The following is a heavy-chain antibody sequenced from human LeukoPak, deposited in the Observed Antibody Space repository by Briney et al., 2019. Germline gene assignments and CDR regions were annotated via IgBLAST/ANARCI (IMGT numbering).Heavy chain of an antibody. V-gene: IGHV4-34*01. CDR2: INHSGST. D-gene: IGHD2-2*01. CDR3: ARRPYCSSASCRRYNWFDP. J-gene: IGHJ5*02. Sequence: PSETLSLTCAVYGGSFSGYYWSWIRQPPGKGLEWIGEINHSGSTNYNPSLKSRVTISVDTSKNQFSLKLSSVTAADTAVYYCARRPYCSSASCRRYNWFDPWGQGTLVTVSS. CDR1: GGSFSGYY.